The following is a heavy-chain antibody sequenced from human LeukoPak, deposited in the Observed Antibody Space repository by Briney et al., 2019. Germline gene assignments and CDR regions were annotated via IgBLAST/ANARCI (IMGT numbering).Heavy chain of an antibody. V-gene: IGHV3-21*01. CDR3: AKDGYSYGRGFDY. Sequence: GSLRLSCAASGFTFSSYSMNWVRQAPGKGLEWVSSISSSSSYIYYADSVKGRFTISRDNSKNTLYLQMNSLRAEDTAVYYCAKDGYSYGRGFDYWGQGTLVTVSS. CDR1: GFTFSSYS. CDR2: ISSSSSYI. J-gene: IGHJ4*02. D-gene: IGHD5-18*01.